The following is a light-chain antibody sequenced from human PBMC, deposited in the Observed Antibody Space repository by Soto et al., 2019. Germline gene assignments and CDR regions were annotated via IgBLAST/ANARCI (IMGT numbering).Light chain of an antibody. Sequence: ETVLTQDRGALPWSARERTTLSFRASQSVSSSYLAWYQQKPGQAPRLLIYGASSRATGIPDRFSGSGSGTDFTLTISRLEPEDFAVYYCQQYGSSPAFGQGTRLEIK. CDR2: GAS. CDR1: QSVSSSY. CDR3: QQYGSSPA. V-gene: IGKV3-20*01. J-gene: IGKJ5*01.